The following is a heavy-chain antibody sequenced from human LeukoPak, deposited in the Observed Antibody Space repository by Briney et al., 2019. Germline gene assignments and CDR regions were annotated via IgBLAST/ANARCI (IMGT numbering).Heavy chain of an antibody. V-gene: IGHV3-23*01. CDR2: SSGSGGST. CDR3: AKAIRYCSGGSCYSSLYYGMDV. Sequence: PGASLTLSCTASGFTFSSYAMSWVRQAPGQGLELVRASSGSGGSTYYADSAKGRFTISRDNSKNTLYLQMNSLRAEDTAVYYCAKAIRYCSGGSCYSSLYYGMDVWGQGTTVTVSS. CDR1: GFTFSSYA. D-gene: IGHD2-15*01. J-gene: IGHJ6*02.